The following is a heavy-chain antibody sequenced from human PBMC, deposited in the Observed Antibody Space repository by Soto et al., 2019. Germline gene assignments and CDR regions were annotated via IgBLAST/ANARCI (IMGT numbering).Heavy chain of an antibody. CDR2: IYYSGNT. CDR1: GGSTSSDNY. V-gene: IGHV4-30-4*01. Sequence: SETLSLTCSVSGGSTSSDNYWSWIRQPPGKGLEWIGHIYYSGNTGYNPSLKIRLAISIDTSKNQFSLKLSSVTAADTAVYFCAREGGESSDGLYYFDSWGQGSLVTVSS. D-gene: IGHD3-16*01. J-gene: IGHJ4*02. CDR3: AREGGESSDGLYYFDS.